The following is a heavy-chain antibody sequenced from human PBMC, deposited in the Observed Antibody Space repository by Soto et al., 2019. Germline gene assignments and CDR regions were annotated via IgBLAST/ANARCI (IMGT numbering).Heavy chain of an antibody. J-gene: IGHJ4*02. CDR1: GFTFSSYA. V-gene: IGHV3-23*01. Sequence: EVQLLESGGGLVQPGGSLRLSCAASGFTFSSYAMSWVRQVPGKGLEWVSAISGSGGSTYYADSVKGRFTISRDNSKNTLYLQMNSLRAEDTAVYYCAKVQNDFWSGYYIDYWGQGTLVTVSS. CDR3: AKVQNDFWSGYYIDY. D-gene: IGHD3-3*01. CDR2: ISGSGGST.